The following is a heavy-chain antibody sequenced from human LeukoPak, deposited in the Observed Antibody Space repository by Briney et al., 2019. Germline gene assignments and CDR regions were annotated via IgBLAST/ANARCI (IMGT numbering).Heavy chain of an antibody. D-gene: IGHD3-22*01. V-gene: IGHV1-2*02. CDR1: GYTFTGYY. CDR3: ARGHSDNSSGFAFDY. J-gene: IGHJ4*02. Sequence: ASVKVSCKASGYTFTGYYMHWVRQAPGQGLEWMGWINPNSGGTNYAQKFQGRVTMTRDTSISTAYMELSRLRSDDTAVYYCARGHSDNSSGFAFDYWGQGTLVTVSS. CDR2: INPNSGGT.